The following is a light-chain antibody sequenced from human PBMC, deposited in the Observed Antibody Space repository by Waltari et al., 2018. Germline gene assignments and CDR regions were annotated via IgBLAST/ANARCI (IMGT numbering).Light chain of an antibody. CDR3: KSYTGTGSWV. CDR2: DVS. J-gene: IGLJ3*02. CDR1: KSDVGLYNY. V-gene: IGLV2-14*03. Sequence: QSALTQPASVSGSPGQSLTISCPGTKSDVGLYNYVPWYQQHPGKAPKVIIYDVSQRPSGISNRFSGSKSGNTASLTISGLQADDEADYYCKSYTGTGSWVFGGGTKLTVL.